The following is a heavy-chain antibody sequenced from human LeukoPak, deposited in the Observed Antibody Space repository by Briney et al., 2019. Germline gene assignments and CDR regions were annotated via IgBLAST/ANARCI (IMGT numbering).Heavy chain of an antibody. CDR3: ARDPRSWFGELFLYFYMDV. J-gene: IGHJ6*03. V-gene: IGHV3-74*01. Sequence: PGGSLRLSCAASGFTFSSYWMHWVRQAPGKGLVWVSRINSDGSSTSYADSVKGRFTISRDNAKKSLYLQMDSLRAEDTAVYYCARDPRSWFGELFLYFYMDVWGKGTTVAISS. D-gene: IGHD3-10*01. CDR1: GFTFSSYW. CDR2: INSDGSST.